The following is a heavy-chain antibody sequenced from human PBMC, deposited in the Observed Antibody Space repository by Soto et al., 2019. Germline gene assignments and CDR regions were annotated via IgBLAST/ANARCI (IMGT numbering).Heavy chain of an antibody. Sequence: GGSLRLSCAASGFTFSSYSMNWVRQAPGKGLEWVSSISSSSSYIYYADSVKGRFTISRDNAKNSLYLQMNSLRAEDTAVYYCARGGEGLRRWTRAAFDIWGQGTMVTVSS. CDR2: ISSSSSYI. CDR3: ARGGEGLRRWTRAAFDI. V-gene: IGHV3-21*01. D-gene: IGHD2-21*01. J-gene: IGHJ3*02. CDR1: GFTFSSYS.